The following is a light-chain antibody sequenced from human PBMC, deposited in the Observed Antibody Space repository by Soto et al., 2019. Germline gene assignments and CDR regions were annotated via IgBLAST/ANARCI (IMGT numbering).Light chain of an antibody. CDR2: GAS. CDR1: QSISSNQ. V-gene: IGKV3-20*01. Sequence: EIVLTQSPGTLSVPPGERATLSCRASQSISSNQLAWYQQKPGQAPSLLIYGASSRATGIPDRFSGSGSGTDFTLTISRLQPEDPAIYYCQQYVSWTFGQGTKVEIK. CDR3: QQYVSWT. J-gene: IGKJ1*01.